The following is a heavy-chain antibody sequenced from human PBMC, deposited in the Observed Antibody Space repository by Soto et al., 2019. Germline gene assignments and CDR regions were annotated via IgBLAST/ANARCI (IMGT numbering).Heavy chain of an antibody. CDR2: IYYSGST. CDR1: GGSISSYY. CDR3: AGSYYYGGVDY. V-gene: IGHV4-59*01. Sequence: SETLSLTCTVSGGSISSYYWSWIRQPPGKGLEWIGYIYYSGSTNYNPSLKSRVTISVDTSKNQFSLKLSSVTAADTAVYYCAGSYYYGGVDYWGQGTLVTVSS. D-gene: IGHD3-10*01. J-gene: IGHJ4*02.